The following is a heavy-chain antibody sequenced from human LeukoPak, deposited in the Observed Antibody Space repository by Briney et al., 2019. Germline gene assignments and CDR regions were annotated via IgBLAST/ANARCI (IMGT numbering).Heavy chain of an antibody. CDR2: INAGNGNT. V-gene: IGHV1-3*03. Sequence: ASVKVSCKASGYTFTSYGISWVRQAPGQRLEWMGWINAGNGNTKYSQEFQGRVTITRDTSASTAYMELSSLRSEDMAVYYCARGGSSSGWYGARGLDPWGQGTLVTVSS. CDR3: ARGGSSSGWYGARGLDP. CDR1: GYTFTSYG. J-gene: IGHJ5*02. D-gene: IGHD6-19*01.